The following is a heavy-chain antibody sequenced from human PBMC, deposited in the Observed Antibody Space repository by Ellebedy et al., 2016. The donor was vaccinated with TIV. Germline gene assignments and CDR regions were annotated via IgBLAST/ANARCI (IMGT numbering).Heavy chain of an antibody. J-gene: IGHJ3*02. CDR1: GGTFSGYY. Sequence: MPSETLSLTCAVYGGTFSGYYWSWIRQPQGKGLEWIGYVYHSGDTKYNPSLKSRVSMSLDMSKNHFSLRLTSVTATDTAVYYCARDFRGVDEPFDIWGQGTMVTVSS. D-gene: IGHD3-10*01. CDR2: VYHSGDT. V-gene: IGHV4-59*01. CDR3: ARDFRGVDEPFDI.